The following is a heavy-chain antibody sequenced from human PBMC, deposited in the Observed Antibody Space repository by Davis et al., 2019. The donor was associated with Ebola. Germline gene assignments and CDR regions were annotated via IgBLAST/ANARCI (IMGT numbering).Heavy chain of an antibody. CDR1: GGTFSNYA. CDR3: ARARGLVITKRQAEAPYYFYGMDV. Sequence: SVKVSCKASGGTFSNYAISWVRQAPGQGLEWMGGIIPISGTANYAQKFQGRVTITADESTSTAYMELSSLRSEDTAVYYCARARGLVITKRQAEAPYYFYGMDVWGQGTTVTVSS. CDR2: IIPISGTA. V-gene: IGHV1-69*13. D-gene: IGHD3-22*01. J-gene: IGHJ6*02.